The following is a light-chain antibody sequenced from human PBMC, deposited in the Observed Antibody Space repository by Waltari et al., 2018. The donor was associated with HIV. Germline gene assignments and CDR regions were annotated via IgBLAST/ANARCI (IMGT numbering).Light chain of an antibody. CDR2: EDT. CDR1: ALPKKS. CDR3: YSIDSSGNYRV. V-gene: IGLV3-10*01. Sequence: SYDLTQPLSVSVSPGQTARITCSGDALPKKSVCWYQQKSGQAPVLVSYEDTKRPSGIPERFSGSSSGTMATLTISGAQVEDEADYYCYSIDSSGNYRVFGGGTKLTVL. J-gene: IGLJ3*02.